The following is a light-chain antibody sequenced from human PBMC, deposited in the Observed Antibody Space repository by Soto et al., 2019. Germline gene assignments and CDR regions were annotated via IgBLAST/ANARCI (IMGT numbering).Light chain of an antibody. CDR3: QQRSNGLS. CDR2: EAS. V-gene: IGKV3-11*01. Sequence: EIVLTQSPAILSLSPGERATFSCRASQSVSRNLDWYQHKPGQTPRLLIYEASNRATGIPVRFSGSGSGTDFTLTISSLEPEDFAVYYCQQRSNGLSFGPGTKVDIK. CDR1: QSVSRN. J-gene: IGKJ3*01.